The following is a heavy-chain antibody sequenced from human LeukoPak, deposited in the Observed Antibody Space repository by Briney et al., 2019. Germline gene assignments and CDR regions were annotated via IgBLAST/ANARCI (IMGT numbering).Heavy chain of an antibody. Sequence: GGSLRLSCAASGFTFSDYYMTWIRQAPGKGLEWVSYISTSGSTIYYADSVKGRFTISRDNAKNSLYLQMNSLRAEDTAVYYCARGYCSGGSCHRGAFDIWGQGTMVTVSS. CDR3: ARGYCSGGSCHRGAFDI. J-gene: IGHJ3*02. D-gene: IGHD2-15*01. V-gene: IGHV3-11*01. CDR2: ISTSGSTI. CDR1: GFTFSDYY.